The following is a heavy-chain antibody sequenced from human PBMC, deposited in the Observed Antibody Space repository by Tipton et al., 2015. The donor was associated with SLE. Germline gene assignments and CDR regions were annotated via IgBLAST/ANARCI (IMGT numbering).Heavy chain of an antibody. CDR3: GRAYYDSSGYYVDH. CDR1: GYSVSSGSYY. D-gene: IGHD3-22*01. Sequence: TLSLTCAVSGYSVSSGSYYWTWIRQPAGKGLEWIGHIYTSGSTNDNPSLKSRVTISIDMSRNQFSLKLSSVTAADTAVYYCGRAYYDSSGYYVDHWGQGTLVTVSS. V-gene: IGHV4-61*09. J-gene: IGHJ4*02. CDR2: IYTSGST.